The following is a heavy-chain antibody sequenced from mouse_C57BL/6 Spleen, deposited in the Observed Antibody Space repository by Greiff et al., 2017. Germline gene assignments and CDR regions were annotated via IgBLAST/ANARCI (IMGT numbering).Heavy chain of an antibody. J-gene: IGHJ4*01. CDR1: GFTFSSYG. D-gene: IGHD2-2*01. V-gene: IGHV5-6*01. CDR3: ARDGYDSAMDY. CDR2: ISSGGSYT. Sequence: EVQVVESGGDLVKPGGSLKLSCAASGFTFSSYGMSWVRQTPDKRLEWVATISSGGSYTYYPDSVKGRFTISRDNAKNTLYLQMSSLKSEDTAMYYCARDGYDSAMDYWGQGTSVTVSS.